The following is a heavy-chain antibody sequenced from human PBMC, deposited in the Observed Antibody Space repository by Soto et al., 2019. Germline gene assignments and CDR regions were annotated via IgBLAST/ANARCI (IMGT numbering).Heavy chain of an antibody. D-gene: IGHD5-12*01. CDR1: GFTFSSYS. V-gene: IGHV3-21*01. J-gene: IGHJ4*02. Sequence: GGSLRLSCAASGFTFSSYSMNWVRQAPGKGLEWVSSISSSSSYIYYADSVKGRFTISRDNAKNSLYLQMNSLRAEDTAVYYCARGGEVDIVATSPVDYWGQGTLVTVSS. CDR2: ISSSSSYI. CDR3: ARGGEVDIVATSPVDY.